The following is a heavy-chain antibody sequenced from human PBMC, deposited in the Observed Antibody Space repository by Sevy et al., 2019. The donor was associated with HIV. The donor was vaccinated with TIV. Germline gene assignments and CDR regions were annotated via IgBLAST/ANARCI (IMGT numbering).Heavy chain of an antibody. CDR2: ISAYNGNT. CDR3: ARDWAPGYYYDAIGVKRDYYFDY. D-gene: IGHD3-22*01. Sequence: ASVKVACKASDYTFSTQGFNWVRQAPGQGLEWMGWISAYNGNTKYAQKFQGRVTMTTDTSTRTAYMELRSLTSDDTAVYYCARDWAPGYYYDAIGVKRDYYFDYWGQGTLVTVSS. V-gene: IGHV1-18*01. J-gene: IGHJ4*02. CDR1: DYTFSTQG.